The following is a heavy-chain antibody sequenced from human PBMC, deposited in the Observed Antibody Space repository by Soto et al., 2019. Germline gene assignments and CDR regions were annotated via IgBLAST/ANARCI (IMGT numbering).Heavy chain of an antibody. CDR3: ARGPRVSGGGDWLDY. J-gene: IGHJ4*02. Sequence: GGSLRLSCAASGFTFSSYAMHWVRQAPGKGLEWVAVISYDGSNKYYADSVKGRFTISRDNSKNTLYLQMNSLRAEDTAVYYCARGPRVSGGGDWLDYWGQGTLVTVSS. CDR2: ISYDGSNK. CDR1: GFTFSSYA. V-gene: IGHV3-30-3*01. D-gene: IGHD2-21*02.